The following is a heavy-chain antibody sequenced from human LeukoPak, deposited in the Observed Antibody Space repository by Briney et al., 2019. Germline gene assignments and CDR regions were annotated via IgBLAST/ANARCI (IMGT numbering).Heavy chain of an antibody. J-gene: IGHJ4*02. CDR1: GFTFDDYG. CDR2: ISWNSGTV. D-gene: IGHD6-19*01. CDR3: AKGGYSSGWYGDH. V-gene: IGHV3-9*01. Sequence: GGSLRLSCAASGFTFDDYGMHWVRQAPGKGLGWVSGISWNSGTVVYADSVRGRFTISRDNAKNSVYLQMNSLKAEDTALYYCAKGGYSSGWYGDHWGQGTLVTVSS.